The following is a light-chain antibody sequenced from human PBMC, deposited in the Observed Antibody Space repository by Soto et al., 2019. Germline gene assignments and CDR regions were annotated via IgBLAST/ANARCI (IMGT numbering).Light chain of an antibody. CDR2: AAS. V-gene: IGKV1-8*01. Sequence: AIRMTQSPSSLSASTGDRVTITCRASQGISSYLAWYQQKPGKAPKLLIYAASTLQSGVPSRFSGSGSGTDFTLTISCLQSEDFGTDYCQQYYSYLLYTFGQGTKLEIK. CDR1: QGISSY. J-gene: IGKJ2*01. CDR3: QQYYSYLLYT.